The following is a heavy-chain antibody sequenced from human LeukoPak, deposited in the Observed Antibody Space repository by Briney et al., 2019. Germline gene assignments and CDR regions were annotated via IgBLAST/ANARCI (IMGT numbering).Heavy chain of an antibody. D-gene: IGHD3-22*01. V-gene: IGHV3-30-3*01. Sequence: GGSLRLSCAASGFTFSSYAMHWVRQAPGKGLEWVAVISYDGSNKYYADSVKGRFTISRDNSKNTLYLQMNSLRAEDTAVYYCARCYYGSSAYLDFWGQGTLVTVSS. CDR1: GFTFSSYA. CDR2: ISYDGSNK. J-gene: IGHJ4*02. CDR3: ARCYYGSSAYLDF.